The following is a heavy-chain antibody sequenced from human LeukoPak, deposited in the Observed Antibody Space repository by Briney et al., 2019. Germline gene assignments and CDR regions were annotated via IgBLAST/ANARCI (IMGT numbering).Heavy chain of an antibody. CDR2: ISGSGGST. J-gene: IGHJ4*02. V-gene: IGHV3-23*01. CDR1: GFTFCSYA. CDR3: AKDLVRIAARPRFDY. D-gene: IGHD6-6*01. Sequence: PGGSLRLSCAASGFTFCSYAMSWVRQAPGKGLEWVSAISGSGGSTYYADSVKGRFTISRDNSKNTLYLQMNSLRAEDTAVYYCAKDLVRIAARPRFDYWGQGTLVTVSS.